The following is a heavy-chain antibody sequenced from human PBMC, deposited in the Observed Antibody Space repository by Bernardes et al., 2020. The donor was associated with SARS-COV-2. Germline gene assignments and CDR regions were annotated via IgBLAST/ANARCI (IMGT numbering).Heavy chain of an antibody. Sequence: SETLSLTCTVSGGSISSSSYYWGWIRQPPGKGLEWIGIIYYSGSTYYNPSLKSRVTISVDTSKNQFSLKLSSVTAADTAVYYCARLFGGTGTTSYYYYYGMDVWGQGTTVTVSS. CDR3: ARLFGGTGTTSYYYYYGMDV. CDR2: IYYSGST. J-gene: IGHJ6*02. V-gene: IGHV4-39*01. D-gene: IGHD1-1*01. CDR1: GGSISSSSYY.